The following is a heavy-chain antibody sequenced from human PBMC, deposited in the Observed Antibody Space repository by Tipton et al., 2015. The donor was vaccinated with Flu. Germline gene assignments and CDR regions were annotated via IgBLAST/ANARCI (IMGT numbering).Heavy chain of an antibody. Sequence: PGLVKPSETLSLTCSVSGASVSTSYWSWIRQPPGRGLEWFGYVSHTGATDCNRSLKSRVTISVDTSKNQLSLRLTSVTAADTAVYYCASDLMEGVFEHWGQGTLVTVSS. CDR3: ASDLMEGVFEH. D-gene: IGHD2-8*01. CDR2: VSHTGAT. V-gene: IGHV4-59*02. J-gene: IGHJ4*02. CDR1: GASVSTSY.